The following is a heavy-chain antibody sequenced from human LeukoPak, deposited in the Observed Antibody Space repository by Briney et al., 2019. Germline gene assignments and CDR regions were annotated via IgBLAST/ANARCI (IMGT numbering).Heavy chain of an antibody. V-gene: IGHV3-21*01. CDR1: GFTFTDFT. Sequence: RGSLRLSCAVSGFTFTDFTMNWVRQAPGKGLEWVSSISSSSSYIYYADSVKGRFTISRDNAKNSLYLQMNSLRAEDTAVYYCARDNPITMVRGVITKDAFDIWGQGTMVTVSS. J-gene: IGHJ3*02. CDR2: ISSSSSYI. CDR3: ARDNPITMVRGVITKDAFDI. D-gene: IGHD3-10*01.